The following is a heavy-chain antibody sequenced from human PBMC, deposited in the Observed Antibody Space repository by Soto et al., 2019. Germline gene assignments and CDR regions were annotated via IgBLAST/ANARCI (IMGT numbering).Heavy chain of an antibody. CDR1: GYTFTSYY. CDR3: ARGRSFGAADYYFDY. J-gene: IGHJ4*02. V-gene: IGHV1-46*01. CDR2: INPSGGST. D-gene: IGHD6-13*01. Sequence: ASVKVSCKASGYTFTSYYLHWVRQAPGQGPECMGRINPSGGSTTYAPKFQGRVTMTRDTSTSTGYMELSSLRSEDTALYFCARGRSFGAADYYFDYWGQGSLVTVSS.